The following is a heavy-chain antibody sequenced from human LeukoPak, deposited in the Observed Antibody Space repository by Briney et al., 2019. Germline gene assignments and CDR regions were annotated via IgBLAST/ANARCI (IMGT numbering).Heavy chain of an antibody. D-gene: IGHD2-2*01. J-gene: IGHJ4*02. CDR3: ARDPPAKCSSTSCFTSYLGY. CDR1: GYTFTGYY. CDR2: INPNSGGT. V-gene: IGHV1-2*02. Sequence: ASVKVSCKASGYTFTGYYMHWVRQAPGQGLEWMGWINPNSGGTNYAQKFQGRVTMTRDTSISTAYMGLSRLRSDDTAVYYCARDPPAKCSSTSCFTSYLGYWGQGTLVTVSS.